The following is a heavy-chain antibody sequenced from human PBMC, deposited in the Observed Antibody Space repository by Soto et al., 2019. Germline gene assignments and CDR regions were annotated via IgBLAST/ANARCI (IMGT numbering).Heavy chain of an antibody. CDR2: INPSGGST. D-gene: IGHD2-15*01. J-gene: IGHJ4*02. CDR3: AREYCSGGSCYSGES. Sequence: QVQLVQSGAEVKKPGASVKVSCKASGYTFTSYYMHWVRQAPGQGLEWMGIINPSGGSTSYAQKFQGRVTIPRDTSTSQVYMELSSLRSEDTAVYYCAREYCSGGSCYSGESWGQGTLVTVSS. CDR1: GYTFTSYY. V-gene: IGHV1-46*01.